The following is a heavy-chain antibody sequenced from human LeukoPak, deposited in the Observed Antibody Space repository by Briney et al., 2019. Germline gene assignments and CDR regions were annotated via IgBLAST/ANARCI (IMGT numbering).Heavy chain of an antibody. D-gene: IGHD3-22*01. CDR3: AKEEPYYYNSSGPHGHFQH. Sequence: GGSLRLSCAASGFTFSSYGMHWVRQAPGKGLEWVAVISYDRSNKYYADSVKGRFTISRDNSKNTLYLQMNSLRTEDTAVYYCAKEEPYYYNSSGPHGHFQHWGQGTLVTVSS. CDR1: GFTFSSYG. CDR2: ISYDRSNK. V-gene: IGHV3-30*18. J-gene: IGHJ1*01.